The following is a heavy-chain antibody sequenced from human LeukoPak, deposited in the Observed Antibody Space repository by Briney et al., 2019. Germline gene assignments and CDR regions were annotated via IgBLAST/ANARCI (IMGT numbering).Heavy chain of an antibody. V-gene: IGHV1-18*04. D-gene: IGHD2-2*01. CDR3: ARDMGYCSSTSCSKSHY. J-gene: IGHJ4*02. Sequence: ASVNVSCKASGYTFTSYGLTWVRQAPGQGLEWMGWISAYNGNTNYAQNLQDRVTMTTDTSTSTAYMELRGLRSDDTAAYYCARDMGYCSSTSCSKSHYWGQGTLVTVSS. CDR1: GYTFTSYG. CDR2: ISAYNGNT.